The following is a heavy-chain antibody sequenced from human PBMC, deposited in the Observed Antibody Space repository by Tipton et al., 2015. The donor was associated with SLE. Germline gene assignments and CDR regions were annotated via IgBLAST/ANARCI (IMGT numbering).Heavy chain of an antibody. CDR2: IYYSGST. V-gene: IGHV4-59*08. D-gene: IGHD3-10*02. CDR3: ARRMVFGGDYFDY. CDR1: GGSISSYY. Sequence: TLSLTCTVSGGSISSYYWSWIRQPPGKGLEWIGYIYYSGSTNYNPSLKSRVTISVDTSKNQFSLKLSSVTAADTAVYYCARRMVFGGDYFDYWGQGTLVTVSP. J-gene: IGHJ4*02.